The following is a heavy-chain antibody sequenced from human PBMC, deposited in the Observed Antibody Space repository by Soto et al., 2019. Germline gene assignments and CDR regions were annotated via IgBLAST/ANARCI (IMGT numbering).Heavy chain of an antibody. CDR2: LYYSDNT. CDR3: ARVGGVAARTFDY. CDR1: GGSTSPFY. J-gene: IGHJ4*02. Sequence: PSETLSLTCTVSGGSTSPFYWSWVRQPPGKGLEWIGYLYYSDNTNYNPSLKSRVTISVDASKNQVSLRLTSVTAADTAVYYCARVGGVAARTFDYWGQGTVVTVSS. D-gene: IGHD3-16*01. V-gene: IGHV4-59*01.